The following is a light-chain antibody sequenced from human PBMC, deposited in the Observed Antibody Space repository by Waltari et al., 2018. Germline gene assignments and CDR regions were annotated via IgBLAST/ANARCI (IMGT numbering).Light chain of an antibody. Sequence: LLSWYQRRPGVAPEYEVVKRPAGVSSRFSGSKSGKTASLTISVLQAEDEADYYCCAFAGRGIYVFGTGTQVTVL. CDR1: L. J-gene: IGLJ1*01. V-gene: IGLV2-23*02. CDR2: EVV. CDR3: CAFAGRGIYV.